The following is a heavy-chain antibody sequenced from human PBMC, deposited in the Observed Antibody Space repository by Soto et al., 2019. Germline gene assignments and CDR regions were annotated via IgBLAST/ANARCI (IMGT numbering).Heavy chain of an antibody. D-gene: IGHD4-17*01. J-gene: IGHJ4*02. Sequence: EVQLLESGGGLVQPGGSLRLSCAASGFSFSTYSMAWVRQTPGKGLAWVSGLSGGGSNTFYADSVQGRFTISVDNSKNTVYLQMNSLRVEDTAVYYWARWDGYGDVWGQGTLVTVSS. CDR3: ARWDGYGDV. V-gene: IGHV3-23*01. CDR1: GFSFSTYS. CDR2: LSGGGSNT.